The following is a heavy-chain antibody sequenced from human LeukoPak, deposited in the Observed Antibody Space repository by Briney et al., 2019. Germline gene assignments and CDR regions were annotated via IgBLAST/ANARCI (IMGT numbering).Heavy chain of an antibody. V-gene: IGHV4-59*11. CDR3: AREGRWGMKYYFDF. D-gene: IGHD4-23*01. CDR1: GGSLSSHY. Sequence: PSETLSLTCNVSGGSLSSHYWSWVRQSPEKGLEWIGQIYHTGSNHYNPSLRSRFAISVDTSKNKLFLNVKSVAAADTAVYYCAREGRWGMKYYFDFWGQGTLVIVSS. J-gene: IGHJ4*02. CDR2: IYHTGSN.